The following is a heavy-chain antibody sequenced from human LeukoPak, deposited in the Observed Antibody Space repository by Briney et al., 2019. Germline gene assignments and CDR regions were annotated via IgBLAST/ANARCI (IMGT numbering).Heavy chain of an antibody. V-gene: IGHV3-11*04. D-gene: IGHD6-13*01. Sequence: SGGSLRLSCAASGFTFSDYYMSWIRQAPGKGLEWVSYISSSGSTIYYADSVKGRFTISRDNAKNSLYLQMNSLRAEDTAVYYCARGGWYSSWYYYNIRARFDYWGQGTLVTVSS. J-gene: IGHJ4*02. CDR3: ARGGWYSSWYYYNIRARFDY. CDR1: GFTFSDYY. CDR2: ISSSGSTI.